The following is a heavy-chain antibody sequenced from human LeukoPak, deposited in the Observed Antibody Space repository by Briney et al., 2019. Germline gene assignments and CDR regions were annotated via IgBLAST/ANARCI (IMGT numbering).Heavy chain of an antibody. CDR3: ARTFSDSPTSPYYFDY. CDR1: GYTFTGYY. V-gene: IGHV1-2*02. D-gene: IGHD2/OR15-2a*01. J-gene: IGHJ4*02. Sequence: ASVKVSCKASGYTFTGYYMHWVRQAPGQGLEWMGWINPNSGGTNYAQKFQGRVTMTRDTSISTAYIELSRLRSDDTAVYYCARTFSDSPTSPYYFDYWGQGTLVTVSS. CDR2: INPNSGGT.